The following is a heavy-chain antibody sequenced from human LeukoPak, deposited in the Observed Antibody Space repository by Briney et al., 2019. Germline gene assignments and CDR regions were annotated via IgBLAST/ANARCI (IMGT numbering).Heavy chain of an antibody. V-gene: IGHV3-30-3*01. D-gene: IGHD3-22*01. CDR2: ISYDGSNK. J-gene: IGHJ4*02. Sequence: GGSLRLSCAASGFTFSSYAMHWVRQAPGKGLEWVAVISYDGSNKYYADSVKGRFTISRDNSKNTLYLQMNSLRAEDTAVYYCAREGHARIRITMIVVDPYYFGYWGQGTLVTVSS. CDR1: GFTFSSYA. CDR3: AREGHARIRITMIVVDPYYFGY.